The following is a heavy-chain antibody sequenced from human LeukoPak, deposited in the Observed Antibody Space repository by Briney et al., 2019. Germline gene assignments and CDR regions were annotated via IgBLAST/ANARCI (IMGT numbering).Heavy chain of an antibody. J-gene: IGHJ3*02. Sequence: SSETLSLTCSVSGGSISSYYWSWIRQPPGKGLEWIGYMYYSGSTHYNPSLESRVTISVDTSKKQLSLKLTSVTAAATAVYYCARDWRESTKPNDAFDIWGQGTMVTVSS. CDR3: ARDWRESTKPNDAFDI. CDR1: GGSISSYY. D-gene: IGHD1-1*01. CDR2: MYYSGST. V-gene: IGHV4-59*01.